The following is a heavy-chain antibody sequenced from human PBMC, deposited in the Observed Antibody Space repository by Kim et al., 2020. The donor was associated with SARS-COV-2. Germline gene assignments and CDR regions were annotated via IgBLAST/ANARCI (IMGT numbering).Heavy chain of an antibody. D-gene: IGHD1-26*01. J-gene: IGHJ4*02. CDR3: ARDESIWMGSYFDY. Sequence: EQKFQGRVTMTRDTSTSTVYMELSSLRSEDTAVYYCARDESIWMGSYFDYWGQGTLVTVSS. V-gene: IGHV1-46*01.